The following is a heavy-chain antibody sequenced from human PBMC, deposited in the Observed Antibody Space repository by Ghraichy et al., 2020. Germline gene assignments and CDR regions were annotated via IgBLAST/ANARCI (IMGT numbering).Heavy chain of an antibody. CDR1: GFTFTSYW. CDR2: IKQDGSEK. V-gene: IGHV3-7*03. D-gene: IGHD4-17*01. Sequence: LSLTCAASGFTFTSYWMTWVRQAPGKGLEWVANIKQDGSEKHYVDSVKGRFTISRDNAKNLLYLQMNSLRAEDTAVYYCARADYGDYGRYYYYYMDVWGKGTTVTVSS. CDR3: ARADYGDYGRYYYYYMDV. J-gene: IGHJ6*03.